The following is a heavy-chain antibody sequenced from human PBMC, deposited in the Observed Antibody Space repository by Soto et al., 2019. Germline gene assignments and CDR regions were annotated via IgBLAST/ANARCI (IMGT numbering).Heavy chain of an antibody. Sequence: LSLTCTVSGGSIRSYYWSWIRQPPGKVLEWIGYIYYSGTTDYNPSLKSRVTISVDTSKKQFSLKLKSETTADTAVYSCASLESSTSKIGVWGQGTTVTVSS. CDR2: IYYSGTT. CDR1: GGSIRSYY. D-gene: IGHD6-6*01. J-gene: IGHJ6*02. CDR3: ASLESSTSKIGV. V-gene: IGHV4-59*01.